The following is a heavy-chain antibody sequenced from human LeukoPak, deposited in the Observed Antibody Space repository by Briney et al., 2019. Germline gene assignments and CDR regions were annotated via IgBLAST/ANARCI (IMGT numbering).Heavy chain of an antibody. Sequence: SETLSLTCTVFGGSVNGYYWSWIRQPPGKGLEWMAYIHSSGSTNYNPPLKSRLTASVDTSKNQFSLNVRSVTAADTAVYYCAKVASGGAKFDYWGQGTLVTVSS. CDR3: AKVASGGAKFDY. D-gene: IGHD3-10*01. J-gene: IGHJ4*02. V-gene: IGHV4-59*02. CDR1: GGSVNGYY. CDR2: IHSSGST.